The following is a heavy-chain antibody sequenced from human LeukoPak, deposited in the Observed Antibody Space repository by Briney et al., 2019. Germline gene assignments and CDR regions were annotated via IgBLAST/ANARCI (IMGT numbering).Heavy chain of an antibody. CDR2: IDPSDSYT. CDR3: ARGYYDSSGYPRGAFDI. J-gene: IGHJ3*02. D-gene: IGHD3-22*01. Sequence: GESLKISCKGSGYSFTSYWISWVRQMPGKGLEWMGRIDPSDSYTNYSPSFQGHVTISADKSIGTAYLQWSSLKASDTAMYYCARGYYDSSGYPRGAFDIWGQGTMVTVSS. CDR1: GYSFTSYW. V-gene: IGHV5-10-1*01.